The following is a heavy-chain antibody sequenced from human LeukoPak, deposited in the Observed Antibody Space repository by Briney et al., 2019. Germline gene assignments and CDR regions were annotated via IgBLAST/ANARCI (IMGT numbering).Heavy chain of an antibody. J-gene: IGHJ4*02. CDR3: ARVQYQLLFDY. Sequence: SGTLSLTCTVSGYSIRSGYYWGWIRQPPGKGLEWIGSIYSSGTTHYNPSLKSRVTISVDTSKNQFSLKLSSVTAADTAVYYCARVQYQLLFDYWGQGTLVTVSS. CDR1: GYSIRSGYY. V-gene: IGHV4-38-2*02. CDR2: IYSSGTT. D-gene: IGHD2-2*01.